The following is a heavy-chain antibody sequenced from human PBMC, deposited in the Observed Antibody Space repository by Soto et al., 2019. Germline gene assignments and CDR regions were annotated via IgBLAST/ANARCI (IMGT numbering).Heavy chain of an antibody. Sequence: GGSLRLSCAASGFTFSSYWMSWVRQAPGKGLEWVANIKQDGSEKYYVDSVKGRFTISRDNAKNSLYLQMNSLRAEDTAVYYCAREGASGYDAFDYWGQGTLVTVSS. CDR2: IKQDGSEK. D-gene: IGHD5-12*01. CDR1: GFTFSSYW. V-gene: IGHV3-7*01. CDR3: AREGASGYDAFDY. J-gene: IGHJ4*02.